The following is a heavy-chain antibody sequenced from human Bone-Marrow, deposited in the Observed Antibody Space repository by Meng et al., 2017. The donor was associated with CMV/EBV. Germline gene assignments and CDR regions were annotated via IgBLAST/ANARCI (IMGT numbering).Heavy chain of an antibody. CDR1: GFTFSNYP. CDR3: ARGGILWPYEDFDY. J-gene: IGHJ4*02. CDR2: LSYDGTRK. V-gene: IGHV3-30*04. Sequence: GGSLRLSCAASGFTFSNYPMHWVRQAPGKGLEWVAVLSYDGTRKYYGDSVKGRFIISRDNSKNTLYLQMNSLRAEDTAVYYCARGGILWPYEDFDYWGQGTLVTVSS. D-gene: IGHD2-21*01.